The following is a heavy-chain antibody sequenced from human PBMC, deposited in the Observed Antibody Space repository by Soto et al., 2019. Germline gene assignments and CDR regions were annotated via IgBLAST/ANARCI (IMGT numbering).Heavy chain of an antibody. J-gene: IGHJ5*02. CDR2: IHSDGGT. CDR1: GFNVSYNY. D-gene: IGHD6-19*01. V-gene: IGHV3-53*02. CDR3: GSIAVAEGFDP. Sequence: EVQLVETGGGLNQPGGSLRLSCAASGFNVSYNYMSWVRQAPGKGLEWVSIIHSDGGTYYADSVKGRFTISRDNSRNTVYLQMNSLRAEDTAVYYCGSIAVAEGFDPWGQGTLVTVSS.